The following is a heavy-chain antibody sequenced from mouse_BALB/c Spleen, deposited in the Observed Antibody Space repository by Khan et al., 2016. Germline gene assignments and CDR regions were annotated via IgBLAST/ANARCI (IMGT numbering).Heavy chain of an antibody. CDR3: ARGGLRPFDY. Sequence: QVQLQQSGPELVRPGESVKISCKGSAYTFTNNPRPGVNRGKARTQEGVEVIGFYSDNTNNTKKFEDKATMTVDTSSSTAYMELARLTSDDSAIYYCARGGLRPFDYWGQGTTLTVSS. CDR2: IGFYSDNT. D-gene: IGHD1-2*01. CDR1: AYTFTNNP. J-gene: IGHJ2*01. V-gene: IGHV1S137*01.